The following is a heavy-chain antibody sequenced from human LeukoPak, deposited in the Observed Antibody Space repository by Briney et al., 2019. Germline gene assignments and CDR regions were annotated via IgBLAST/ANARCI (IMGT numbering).Heavy chain of an antibody. CDR1: GDTFSSNSAA. CDR2: TYFRDKSYN. J-gene: IGHJ5*02. V-gene: IGHV6-1*01. CDR3: VMSLAAAGATWFDL. Sequence: SQTLSLTCPLSGDTFSSNSAAWTSIRQSPSRGLEWLGRTYFRDKSYNDYADSVRNRITIRPDTSRNQFSLQLKSVTPEDTAVYYCVMSLAAAGATWFDLWGQGTLVTVSA. D-gene: IGHD1-14*01.